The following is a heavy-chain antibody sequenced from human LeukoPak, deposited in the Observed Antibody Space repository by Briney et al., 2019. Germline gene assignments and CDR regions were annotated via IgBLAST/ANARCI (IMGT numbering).Heavy chain of an antibody. CDR1: GFTFSSYS. J-gene: IGHJ4*02. D-gene: IGHD6-19*01. CDR3: ARSWGTSGWKNFDY. V-gene: IGHV3-48*04. Sequence: GGSLRLSCAASGFTFSSYSMNWVRQAPGKGLEWVSYISSSSSTIYYADSVKGRFTISRDNAKNSLYLQMNSLRAEDTAVYYCARSWGTSGWKNFDYWGQGTLVTVSS. CDR2: ISSSSSTI.